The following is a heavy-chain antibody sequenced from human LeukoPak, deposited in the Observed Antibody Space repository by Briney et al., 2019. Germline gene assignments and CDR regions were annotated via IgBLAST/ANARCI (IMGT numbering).Heavy chain of an antibody. Sequence: ASVKVSCKASGYTFSSYAIHRVRQAPGQGLEWMGWINAGVGNTKYSEKFQDRVTVTRDTPATTAYMELSSLRAEDTAVYYCARAGRPMIGGVTPLEHFDSWGQGTLVTVSS. D-gene: IGHD3-10*01. CDR1: GYTFSSYA. CDR2: INAGVGNT. V-gene: IGHV1-3*01. J-gene: IGHJ4*02. CDR3: ARAGRPMIGGVTPLEHFDS.